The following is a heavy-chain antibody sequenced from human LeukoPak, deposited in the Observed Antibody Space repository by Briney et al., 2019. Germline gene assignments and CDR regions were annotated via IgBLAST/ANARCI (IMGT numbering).Heavy chain of an antibody. V-gene: IGHV3-74*01. CDR2: INSDGSST. Sequence: GGSLRLSCAASGFTFSSYWMHSVRQAPGRGLVWVSRINSDGSSTSYADSVKSRFTISRDNAKNTLYLQMNSLRAEDKAVYYCARGVGYCSGGSCGRYYYYYMDVWGKGTTVTVSS. D-gene: IGHD2-15*01. CDR1: GFTFSSYW. J-gene: IGHJ6*03. CDR3: ARGVGYCSGGSCGRYYYYYMDV.